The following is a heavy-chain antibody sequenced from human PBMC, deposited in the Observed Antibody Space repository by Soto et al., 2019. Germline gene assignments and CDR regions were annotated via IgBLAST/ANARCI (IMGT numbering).Heavy chain of an antibody. CDR3: AREGDCSSTHCYNLDY. J-gene: IGHJ4*02. V-gene: IGHV6-1*01. Sequence: QVQLQQSGPGVVRPSQTLSLTCAISGDSVSSDTAAWNWIRQSPSRGLEWLGRTYYRSNRSKWTHYCAPPVIGRTTINPDTSTNQFSLQLNSVTPEDTAVYFCAREGDCSSTHCYNLDYWGQGTLVTVSS. CDR1: GDSVSSDTAA. D-gene: IGHD2-2*01. CDR2: TYYRSNRSKWTH.